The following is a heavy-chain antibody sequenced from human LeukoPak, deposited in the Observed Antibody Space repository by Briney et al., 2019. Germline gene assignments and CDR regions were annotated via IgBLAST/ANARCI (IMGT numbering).Heavy chain of an antibody. Sequence: SETLSLTCTVSGDSIRSDNYYWGWIRQPPGKGLEWIGSIYDTGSTFYNPSLKSRVIISVDTSKNQFSLKLSSVTAADTAVYYCQSRFLEWLLDYWGQGTLVTVSS. CDR3: QSRFLEWLLDY. CDR2: IYDTGST. J-gene: IGHJ4*02. D-gene: IGHD3-3*01. CDR1: GDSIRSDNYY. V-gene: IGHV4-39*01.